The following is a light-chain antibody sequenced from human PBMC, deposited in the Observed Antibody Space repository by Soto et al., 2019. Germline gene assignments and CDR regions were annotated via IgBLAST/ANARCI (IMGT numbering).Light chain of an antibody. V-gene: IGLV2-23*02. Sequence: QSALTQPASVSGSPGQSITISCTGTYNLVSWYQQHPGKAPKLMIFEVNKRPSGVSYRFSGSKSGNTASLTISALQAEDEADYCCCSYAGNRRVFGGGTQLTVL. J-gene: IGLJ3*02. CDR1: YNL. CDR2: EVN. CDR3: CSYAGNRRV.